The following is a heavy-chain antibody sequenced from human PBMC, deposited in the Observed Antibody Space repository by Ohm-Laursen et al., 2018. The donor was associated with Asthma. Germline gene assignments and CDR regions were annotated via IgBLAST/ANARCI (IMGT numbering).Heavy chain of an antibody. CDR2: ISTASTFI. CDR3: ARDGPELPTELDY. J-gene: IGHJ4*02. Sequence: SLRLSCAASGYTFSRYSIHWIRQAPGKGLEWVASISTASTFIYYGDSVRGRFTTSRDNARNLVFLQMDSLRAEDTAVYYCARDGPELPTELDYWGPGTLVTVSS. V-gene: IGHV3-21*01. CDR1: GYTFSRYS. D-gene: IGHD1-14*01.